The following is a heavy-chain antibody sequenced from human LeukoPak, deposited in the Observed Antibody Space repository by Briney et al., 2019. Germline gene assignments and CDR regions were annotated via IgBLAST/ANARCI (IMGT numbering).Heavy chain of an antibody. CDR3: ARGSFGSGSLDY. V-gene: IGHV4-59*01. D-gene: IGHD3-10*01. CDR2: IYHSES. CDR1: GGSISSYY. Sequence: SETLSLTCTVSGGSISSYYWSWIRQPPGKGLEWIGYIYHSESNYNPSLKSRVTISADTSKNQFSLKLRSVTAADTAVYFCARGSFGSGSLDYWGQGTLVTVSS. J-gene: IGHJ4*02.